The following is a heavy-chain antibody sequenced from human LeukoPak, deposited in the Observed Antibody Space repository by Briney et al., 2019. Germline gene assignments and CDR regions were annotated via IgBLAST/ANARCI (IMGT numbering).Heavy chain of an antibody. J-gene: IGHJ3*02. V-gene: IGHV3-20*04. CDR2: INLSGSTT. Sequence: GGSLRLSCVGSGFNFGDHGVTWVRQAPGKGLECIAGINLSGSTTNYADSVKGRFTISRDNSKNTLYLQMNSLRAEDTAVYYCARARSYCSSTSCIDAFDIWGQGTTVTVSS. CDR3: ARARSYCSSTSCIDAFDI. D-gene: IGHD2-2*01. CDR1: GFNFGDHG.